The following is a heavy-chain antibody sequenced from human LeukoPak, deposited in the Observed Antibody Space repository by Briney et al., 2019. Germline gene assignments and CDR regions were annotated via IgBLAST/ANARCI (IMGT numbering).Heavy chain of an antibody. CDR1: GGSINSYY. D-gene: IGHD4-23*01. V-gene: IGHV4-4*07. J-gene: IGHJ4*02. CDR3: ARGRGGTLSFDY. CDR2: IYTSGST. Sequence: SETPSLTCTVSGGSINSYYWSWIRQPAGKGLEWIGRIYTSGSTNYNPSLKSRVTMSVDTSKKQFSLKLSSVTAADTAVYYCARGRGGTLSFDYWGQGTLVTVSS.